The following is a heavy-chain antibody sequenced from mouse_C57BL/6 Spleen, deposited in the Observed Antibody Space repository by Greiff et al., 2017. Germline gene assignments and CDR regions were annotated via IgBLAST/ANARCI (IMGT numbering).Heavy chain of an antibody. CDR3: ARRNGNYEAMDY. J-gene: IGHJ4*01. Sequence: EVKLMESGGDLVKPGGSLKLSCAASGFTFSSYGMSWVRQTPDKRLEWVATISSGGSYTYYPDSVKGRFTISRDNAKNTLYLQMSSLKSEDTAMYYCARRNGNYEAMDYWGQGTSVTVSS. CDR2: ISSGGSYT. V-gene: IGHV5-6*02. CDR1: GFTFSSYG. D-gene: IGHD2-1*01.